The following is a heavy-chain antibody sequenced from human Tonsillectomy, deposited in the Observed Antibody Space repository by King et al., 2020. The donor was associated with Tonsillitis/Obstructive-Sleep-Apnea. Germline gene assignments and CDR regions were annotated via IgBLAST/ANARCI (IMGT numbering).Heavy chain of an antibody. Sequence: VQLQESGPGMVKPSETLSLTCSVAGGSISSYYWSWIRQPPGKGLEWIGYIYYSGSTNYNPSLKSRVTISVDTSKNQFSLKLNSVTAADTAVYYCATIVGVVQPDYMDVWGKGTTVTVSS. V-gene: IGHV4-59*08. CDR3: ATIVGVVQPDYMDV. D-gene: IGHD3-3*01. CDR1: GGSISSYY. CDR2: IYYSGST. J-gene: IGHJ6*03.